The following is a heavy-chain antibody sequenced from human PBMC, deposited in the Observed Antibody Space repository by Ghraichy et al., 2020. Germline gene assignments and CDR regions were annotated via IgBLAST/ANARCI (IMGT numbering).Heavy chain of an antibody. V-gene: IGHV3-23*01. CDR3: AGGGGAYSPFDY. D-gene: IGHD4-17*01. CDR2: ASGGRDVA. CDR1: VFTFIKSG. J-gene: IGHJ4*02. Sequence: LSLTCAGSVFTFIKSGMTLVRQAPGKGLWWVSPASGGRDVAEYVDSVKGRFTISRDNYENTLYLQMNSLRVEDTAVYYCAGGGGAYSPFDYWGQGARVTVSS.